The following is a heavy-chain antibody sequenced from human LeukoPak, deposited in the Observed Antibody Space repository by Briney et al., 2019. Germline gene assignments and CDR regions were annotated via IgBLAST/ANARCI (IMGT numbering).Heavy chain of an antibody. Sequence: GSLRLSCAASGFTLSNYEMNWVRQPPGKGLEWIGEINHSGSTNYNPSLKSRVTISLDTSQNQFSLPRSSVTAADTAVYYCARVVVAAIPTFDYWGQGTLVTVSS. J-gene: IGHJ4*02. V-gene: IGHV4-34*01. CDR3: ARVVVAAIPTFDY. D-gene: IGHD2-15*01. CDR1: GFTLSNYE. CDR2: INHSGST.